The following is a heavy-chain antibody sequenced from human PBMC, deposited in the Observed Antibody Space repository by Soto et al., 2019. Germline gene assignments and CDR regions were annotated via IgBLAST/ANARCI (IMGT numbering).Heavy chain of an antibody. J-gene: IGHJ5*02. D-gene: IGHD4-17*01. CDR2: ISESGGST. CDR3: ANRVTTGS. Sequence: EVQLLESGGGLVQPGGSLRLSCAASGFPFDDYGMTWVRQAPGKGLEWVSTISESGGSTYYADSVKGRFTISRDNSKNTLYLQMNSLTAEDTALDYCANRVTTGSWGRGTLVTVSS. V-gene: IGHV3-23*01. CDR1: GFPFDDYG.